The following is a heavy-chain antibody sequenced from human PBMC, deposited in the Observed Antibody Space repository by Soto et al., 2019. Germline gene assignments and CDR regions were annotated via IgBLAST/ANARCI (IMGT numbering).Heavy chain of an antibody. J-gene: IGHJ6*03. V-gene: IGHV3-23*01. CDR2: ISNVGGGA. Sequence: GGSLRLSCVTSGFTFSSFPMSWVRQAPGKGLEWVSAISNVGGGAYYADSVNGRFTISRENSKNTLYLQMDSLRAEDTATYSCAKGGARRNGFGLVISPYYYMDVWGKGTTVTVSS. CDR1: GFTFSSFP. D-gene: IGHD3-9*01. CDR3: AKGGARRNGFGLVISPYYYMDV.